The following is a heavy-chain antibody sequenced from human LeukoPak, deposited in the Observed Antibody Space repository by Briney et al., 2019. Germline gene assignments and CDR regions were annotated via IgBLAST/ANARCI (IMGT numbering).Heavy chain of an antibody. CDR2: IYYSGTT. Sequence: SETLSLTCTVSGGSISSTTFYWGWIRQPPGKGLEWIGSIYYSGTTYYNPSLKSRVTISVDTSKNQFSLKLSSVTAADTAVYYCARGPYCSSTSCYGWGFDPWGQGTLVTVSS. V-gene: IGHV4-39*01. J-gene: IGHJ5*02. CDR1: GGSISSTTFY. D-gene: IGHD2-2*01. CDR3: ARGPYCSSTSCYGWGFDP.